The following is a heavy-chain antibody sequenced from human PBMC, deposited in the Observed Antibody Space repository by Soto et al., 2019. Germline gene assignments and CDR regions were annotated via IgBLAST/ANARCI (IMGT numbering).Heavy chain of an antibody. CDR3: AKIRDIVVVVAAYSVFDP. J-gene: IGHJ5*02. CDR1: GFTFSSYG. D-gene: IGHD2-15*01. CDR2: ISGGGDTT. Sequence: PGGSLRLSCAASGFTFSSYGISWIRLSPGKGLEWVSVISGGGDTTYYTPSVKGRFTISRDDFRNTLYLQMNSLRAEDTAVYYCAKIRDIVVVVAAYSVFDPWGQGTLVTVSS. V-gene: IGHV3-23*01.